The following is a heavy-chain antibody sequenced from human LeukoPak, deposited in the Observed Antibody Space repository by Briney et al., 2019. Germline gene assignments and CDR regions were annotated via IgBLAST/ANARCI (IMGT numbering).Heavy chain of an antibody. V-gene: IGHV3-23*01. CDR1: GFPSRSYV. Sequence: GGSLRLSCAASGFPSRSYVMSWVRQAPGKGLEWVSRISGNSDSTYYADPVKGRFTISRDNSKNALYLQMNSLRAEDTAVYYCVRGNGWFPNYYFDSWGQGALVTVSS. CDR3: VRGNGWFPNYYFDS. CDR2: ISGNSDST. J-gene: IGHJ4*02. D-gene: IGHD6-19*01.